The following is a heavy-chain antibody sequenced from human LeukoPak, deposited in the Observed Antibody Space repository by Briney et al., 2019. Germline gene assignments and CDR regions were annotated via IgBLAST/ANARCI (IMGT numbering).Heavy chain of an antibody. CDR3: TRVRGDCGGDCYDY. J-gene: IGHJ4*02. Sequence: GGSLRLSWTASGFTFGDYAMSWFRQAPGKGLEWVGFIRSEAYGGTTEYAASVKGRSTISRDDSNSIAYLQMNSLKTEDTAVYYCTRVRGDCGGDCYDYWGQGTLVTVSS. CDR2: IRSEAYGGTT. CDR1: GFTFGDYA. V-gene: IGHV3-49*03. D-gene: IGHD2-21*01.